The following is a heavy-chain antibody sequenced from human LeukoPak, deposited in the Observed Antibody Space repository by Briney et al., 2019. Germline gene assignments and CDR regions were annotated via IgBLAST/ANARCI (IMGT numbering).Heavy chain of an antibody. V-gene: IGHV3-23*01. Sequence: GGSLRLSCAGSGFTFINYGMIWVRQAPGKGLEWVSSVSGSGTSTHYADSVKGRFTITRDNSKDTVDLQMNSLRAEDTAVHYCATGGGYYDFWSGPSRGQGTLVTVSS. J-gene: IGHJ4*02. D-gene: IGHD3-3*01. CDR3: ATGGGYYDFWSGPS. CDR2: VSGSGTST. CDR1: GFTFINYG.